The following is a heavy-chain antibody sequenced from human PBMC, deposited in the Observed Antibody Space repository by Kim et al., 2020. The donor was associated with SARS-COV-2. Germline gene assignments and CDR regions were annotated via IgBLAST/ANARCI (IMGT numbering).Heavy chain of an antibody. D-gene: IGHD3-16*01. V-gene: IGHV7-4-1*02. Sequence: ASVKVSCKASVYTFTSNPMNWVRQAPGQGLEWMGWINTNTGNPTYAQGFTGRFVFSLDTSVSTAYLHISSLKTEDTAMYYCARNKWGSSFFFDYWGQGTLVTVSS. CDR2: INTNTGNP. CDR3: ARNKWGSSFFFDY. CDR1: VYTFTSNP. J-gene: IGHJ4*02.